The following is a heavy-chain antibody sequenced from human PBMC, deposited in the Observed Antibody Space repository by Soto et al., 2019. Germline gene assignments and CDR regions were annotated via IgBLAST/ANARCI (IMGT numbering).Heavy chain of an antibody. CDR2: FDPEDGET. V-gene: IGHV1-24*01. D-gene: IGHD6-6*01. CDR1: GYTRTELS. Sequence: ASVKVSGKVSGYTRTELSMHCVLQSPIKWLEWMGGFDPEDGETIYAQKFQGRVTMTEDTSTDTAYMELSSLRSEDTAVYYCATDAPGIAARLPYYYGMDVWGQGTTVTVSS. CDR3: ATDAPGIAARLPYYYGMDV. J-gene: IGHJ6*02.